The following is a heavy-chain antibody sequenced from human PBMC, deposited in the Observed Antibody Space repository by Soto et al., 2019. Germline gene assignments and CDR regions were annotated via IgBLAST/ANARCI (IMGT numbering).Heavy chain of an antibody. D-gene: IGHD3-3*01. V-gene: IGHV3-23*01. CDR3: ASTPFWSGYYRDFDY. Sequence: GGSLRLSCAASGFTFSSYAMSWVRQAPGKGLEWVSAISGSGGSTYYADSVKGRSTISRDNSKNTLYLQMNSLGAEDTAVYYCASTPFWSGYYRDFDYWGQGTLVTVSS. CDR2: ISGSGGST. CDR1: GFTFSSYA. J-gene: IGHJ4*02.